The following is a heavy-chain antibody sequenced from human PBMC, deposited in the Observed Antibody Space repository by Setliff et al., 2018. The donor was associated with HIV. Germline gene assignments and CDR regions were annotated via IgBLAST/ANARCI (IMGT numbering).Heavy chain of an antibody. CDR3: AREEGGLYGMDV. Sequence: SETLSLTCAVYGGSFSGYYWTWIRQPPGRGLEWIGEIIHSGGTNYNRSLKSRVTISVDTPKNQFSLNLSSVTAADTAVYYCAREEGGLYGMDVWGQGTTVTVSS. CDR2: IIHSGGT. J-gene: IGHJ6*02. D-gene: IGHD3-16*01. CDR1: GGSFSGYY. V-gene: IGHV4-34*12.